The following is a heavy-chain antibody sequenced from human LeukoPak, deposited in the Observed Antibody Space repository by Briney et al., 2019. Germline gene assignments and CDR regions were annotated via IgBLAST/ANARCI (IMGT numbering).Heavy chain of an antibody. D-gene: IGHD1-14*01. V-gene: IGHV3-33*08. CDR2: IGHDETYT. CDR1: GFTFSSYG. Sequence: PGGSLRLSCAASGFTFSSYGMHWVRQAPGKGPEWVAVIGHDETYTDYADSVKGRFTISRDNSRNTLYLQINGLGAEDTAVYHCARDLGRGKSFDYWGRGALVIVSS. J-gene: IGHJ4*02. CDR3: ARDLGRGKSFDY.